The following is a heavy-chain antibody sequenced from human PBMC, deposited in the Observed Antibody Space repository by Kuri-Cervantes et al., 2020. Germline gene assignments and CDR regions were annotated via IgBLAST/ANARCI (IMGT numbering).Heavy chain of an antibody. CDR1: GFTFSSYW. Sequence: LSLTCAASGFTFSSYWMSWVRQAPGKGLEWVANIKQDGSEKYYVDSVKGRFTISRDNAKNSLYLQMNSLRAEDTAVYYCARVPYYDSTGYHYNWFDPWGQGTLVTVSS. CDR3: ARVPYYDSTGYHYNWFDP. J-gene: IGHJ5*02. D-gene: IGHD3-22*01. V-gene: IGHV3-7*01. CDR2: IKQDGSEK.